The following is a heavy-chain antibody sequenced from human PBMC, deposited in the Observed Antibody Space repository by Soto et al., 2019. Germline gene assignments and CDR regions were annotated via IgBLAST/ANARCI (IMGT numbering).Heavy chain of an antibody. Sequence: GGSLRLSCAASGFTVSSNYMSWVRQAPGKGLEWVSVIYSGGSTYYADSVIGRFTISRDNSENTLYLQMNSLRAEDTAVYYCARDANFCGYGWFDPWGQGTLVTVSS. CDR3: ARDANFCGYGWFDP. CDR1: GFTVSSNY. D-gene: IGHD5-12*01. J-gene: IGHJ5*02. V-gene: IGHV3-66*01. CDR2: IYSGGST.